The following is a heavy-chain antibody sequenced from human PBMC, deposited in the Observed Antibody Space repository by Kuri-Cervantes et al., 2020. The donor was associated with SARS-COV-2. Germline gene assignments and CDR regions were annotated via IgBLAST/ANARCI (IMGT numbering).Heavy chain of an antibody. CDR1: GFTFSNYA. CDR3: ARTSDPMDV. V-gene: IGHV3-48*04. Sequence: GESLKISCAASGFTFSNYAMTWVRQAPGKGLEWVSYISSSSRTIYYADSVKGRFSISRDNAKNSLFLQISSLRAEDTAVYYCARTSDPMDVWGQGTTVTVSS. CDR2: ISSSSRTI. J-gene: IGHJ6*02. D-gene: IGHD2-21*02.